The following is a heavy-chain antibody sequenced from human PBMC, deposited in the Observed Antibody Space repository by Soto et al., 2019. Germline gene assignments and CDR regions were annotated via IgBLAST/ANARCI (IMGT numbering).Heavy chain of an antibody. CDR3: ARDIGYSSGYGEPYYYYYGMDV. V-gene: IGHV4-34*01. Sequence: SETLSLTCAVYGGSFSGYYWSWIRQPPGKGLEWIGEINHSGSTNYNPSLKSRVTISVDKSKNQFSLKLSSVTAADTAVYYCARDIGYSSGYGEPYYYYYGMDVWGQGTTVTVSS. J-gene: IGHJ6*02. D-gene: IGHD5-18*01. CDR2: INHSGST. CDR1: GGSFSGYY.